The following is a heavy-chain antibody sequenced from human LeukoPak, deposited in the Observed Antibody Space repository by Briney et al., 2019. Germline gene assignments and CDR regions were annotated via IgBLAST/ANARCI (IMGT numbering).Heavy chain of an antibody. Sequence: PSETLSLTCTVSGGSISSYYWSWIRQPPGKGLEWIGYIYYSGSTNYNPSLKSRVTISVDTSKNQFSLKLSSVTAADTAVYYCARVVPAATHAEYYYYGMDVRGQGTTVTVSS. J-gene: IGHJ6*02. V-gene: IGHV4-59*08. CDR3: ARVVPAATHAEYYYYGMDV. CDR2: IYYSGST. CDR1: GGSISSYY. D-gene: IGHD2-2*01.